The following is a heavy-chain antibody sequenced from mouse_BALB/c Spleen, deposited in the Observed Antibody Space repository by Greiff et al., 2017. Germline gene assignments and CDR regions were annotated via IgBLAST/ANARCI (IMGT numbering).Heavy chain of an antibody. V-gene: IGHV2-4-1*01. J-gene: IGHJ4*01. CDR2: IWSGGST. CDR1: GFSLTSYG. Sequence: QVQLQQSGPGLVQPSQSLSITCTVSGFSLTSYGVHWVRQSPGKGLEWLGVIWSGGSTDYNAAFISRLSISKDNSKSQVFFKMNSLQADDTAIYYCASLGRYEYDRGAMDYWGQGTSVTVSS. D-gene: IGHD2-4*01. CDR3: ASLGRYEYDRGAMDY.